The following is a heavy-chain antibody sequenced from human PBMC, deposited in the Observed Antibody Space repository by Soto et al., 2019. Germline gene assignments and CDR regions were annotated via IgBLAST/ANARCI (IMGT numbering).Heavy chain of an antibody. CDR3: ARSFYP. CDR2: SYYNGSA. J-gene: IGHJ5*02. V-gene: IGHV4-59*01. Sequence: QVQLQESGPGLVKPSETLSLTCIVSGGSISSFYWSWIRQPPGKGLEWVGGSYYNGSATYNPSLKSRVTMSVYMSRNHLCLTLNSVTAADTAVYYCARSFYPWGQGTLVTVSS. CDR1: GGSISSFY.